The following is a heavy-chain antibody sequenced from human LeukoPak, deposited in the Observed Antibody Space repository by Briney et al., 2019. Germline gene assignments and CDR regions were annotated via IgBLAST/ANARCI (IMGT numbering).Heavy chain of an antibody. CDR3: ARVGYSSSWNVPYFDY. J-gene: IGHJ4*02. V-gene: IGHV3-64*01. D-gene: IGHD6-13*01. Sequence: GGSLRLSCAASGFTFSNYAMHWVRQAPGKGLEXVXAXXSNGGSTYYANSVKGRFTISRDNSKNTLYLQMGSLKPDDMAVYYCARVGYSSSWNVPYFDYWGQGALVTVSS. CDR2: XXSNGGST. CDR1: GFTFSNYA.